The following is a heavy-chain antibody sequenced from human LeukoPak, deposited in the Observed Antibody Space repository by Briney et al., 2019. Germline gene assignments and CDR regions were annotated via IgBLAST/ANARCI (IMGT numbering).Heavy chain of an antibody. D-gene: IGHD2-15*01. CDR1: GGSISSYY. V-gene: IGHV4-59*12. CDR2: IYYSGST. CDR3: ARENCSGGSCYSLTWFDP. Sequence: SETLSLTCTASGGSISSYYWSWIRQLPGKGLEWIGYIYYSGSTNYNPSLKSRVTISVDTSKIQFSLKLSSVTAADTAVYYCARENCSGGSCYSLTWFDPWGQGTLVTVSS. J-gene: IGHJ5*02.